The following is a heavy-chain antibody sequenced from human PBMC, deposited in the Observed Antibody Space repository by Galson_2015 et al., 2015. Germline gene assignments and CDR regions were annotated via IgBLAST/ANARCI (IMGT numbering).Heavy chain of an antibody. J-gene: IGHJ4*02. CDR2: ISYDGSNK. D-gene: IGHD1-26*01. CDR1: GFTFLSYA. Sequence: SLRLSCAASGFTFLSYAMHWVRQAPGKGLEWVAVISYDGSNKYYADSVKGRFTISRDNSKNTLYLQMNSLRAEDTAVYYCASARLSGSFHGEFDNWGQGTLVTVSS. V-gene: IGHV3-30-3*01. CDR3: ASARLSGSFHGEFDN.